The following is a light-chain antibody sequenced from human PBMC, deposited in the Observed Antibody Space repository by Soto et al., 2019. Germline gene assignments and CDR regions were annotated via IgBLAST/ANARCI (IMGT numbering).Light chain of an antibody. CDR2: AAS. V-gene: IGKV1-12*02. J-gene: IGKJ3*01. CDR1: QGISSR. Sequence: DIQMTQSTSSVSASVGDRVTITCLASQGISSRLVWYQQKPGKAPKGLIYAASSLKSGVPSRFSGSGSGTDFTLTVSSLQPEDSASYYCQQAASFPFTFGPGTKVEIK. CDR3: QQAASFPFT.